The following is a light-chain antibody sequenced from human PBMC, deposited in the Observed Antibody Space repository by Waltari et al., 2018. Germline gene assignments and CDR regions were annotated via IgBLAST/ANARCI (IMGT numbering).Light chain of an antibody. Sequence: DIQVTQSPSSLSAPVGDRVSITCRASQSIGNYLNWDQPKPGKAPKLRIYSASSLQSGVPSRFSGSGSGTDFTLTITSLQPEDFATYYCQETYSSPPSTFGPGTKVESK. J-gene: IGKJ1*01. CDR1: QSIGNY. V-gene: IGKV1-39*01. CDR2: SAS. CDR3: QETYSSPPST.